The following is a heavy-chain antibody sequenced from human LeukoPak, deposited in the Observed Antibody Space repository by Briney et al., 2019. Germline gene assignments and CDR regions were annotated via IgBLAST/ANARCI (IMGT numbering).Heavy chain of an antibody. Sequence: SETLSLTCTVSGGSISSSNYYWAWIRQPPGKGLEWIASIYYSGTTYYNPSLKSRVTISVDTSKNQFSLKLSSVTAADTAVYYCAKTGYSSSWSPLGNFDLWGRGTLLTVSS. CDR1: GGSISSSNYY. D-gene: IGHD6-13*01. CDR3: AKTGYSSSWSPLGNFDL. CDR2: IYYSGTT. J-gene: IGHJ2*01. V-gene: IGHV4-39*01.